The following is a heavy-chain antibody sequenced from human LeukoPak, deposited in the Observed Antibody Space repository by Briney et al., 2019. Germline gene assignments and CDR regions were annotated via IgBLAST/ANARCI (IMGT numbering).Heavy chain of an antibody. CDR3: ARGYDFWSGYYSDV. CDR1: GFTFSSYS. D-gene: IGHD3-3*01. CDR2: ISSSSSTI. Sequence: GSLRLSCAASGFTFSSYSMNWVRQAPGKGLEWVSYISSSSSTIYYADSVKGRFTISRDNAKNSLYLQMNSLRAEDTAVYYCARGYDFWSGYYSDVWGKGTTVTVSS. J-gene: IGHJ6*04. V-gene: IGHV3-48*01.